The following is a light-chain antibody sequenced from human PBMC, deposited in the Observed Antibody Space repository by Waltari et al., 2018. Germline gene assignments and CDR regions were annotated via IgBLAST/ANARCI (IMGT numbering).Light chain of an antibody. J-gene: IGKJ4*01. Sequence: EFVLTQSPGTLSLSPGDSATLPCRASQSVSSSYLAWYQQKPGQAPRLLIYGASSRATGIPDRFSGSGSGTDFTLTISRLEPEDFAVYYCQQYGSSPLTFGGGTKVEIK. CDR3: QQYGSSPLT. CDR1: QSVSSSY. V-gene: IGKV3-20*01. CDR2: GAS.